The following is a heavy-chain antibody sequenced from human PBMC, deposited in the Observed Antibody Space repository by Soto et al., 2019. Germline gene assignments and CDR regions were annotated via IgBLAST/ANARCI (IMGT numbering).Heavy chain of an antibody. CDR2: IIPIFGTA. CDR3: ARVSGYSSGWYGGGAFDI. CDR1: GGTFSSYA. J-gene: IGHJ3*02. V-gene: IGHV1-69*13. D-gene: IGHD6-19*01. Sequence: GASVKVSCKASGGTFSSYAISWVRQAPGQGLEWMGGIIPIFGTANYAQKFQGRVTITADESTSTAYMELSSLRSEDTAVYYCARVSGYSSGWYGGGAFDIWGQGTMVTVSS.